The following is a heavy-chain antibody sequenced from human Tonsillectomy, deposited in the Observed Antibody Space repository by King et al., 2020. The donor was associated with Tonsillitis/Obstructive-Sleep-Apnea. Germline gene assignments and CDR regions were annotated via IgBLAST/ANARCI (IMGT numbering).Heavy chain of an antibody. V-gene: IGHV3-33*01. CDR2: IWYDGSNK. D-gene: IGHD6-6*01. CDR3: ARESEGEYSSSWFDP. CDR1: GFTFSSYG. J-gene: IGHJ5*02. Sequence: VQLVESGGGVVQPGRSLRLSCAASGFTFSSYGMHWVRQAPGKGLEWVAVIWYDGSNKYYAVSVKGRFTISKDNSKNTLYLQMNSLRAEDTAVYYCARESEGEYSSSWFDPWGQGTLVTVSS.